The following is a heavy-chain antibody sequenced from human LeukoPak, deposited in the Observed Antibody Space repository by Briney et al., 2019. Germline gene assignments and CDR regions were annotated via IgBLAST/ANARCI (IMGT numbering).Heavy chain of an antibody. V-gene: IGHV4-39*01. CDR3: ARFSSGWLNFDY. CDR1: GGSISSSSSY. CDR2: IYYSGSS. Sequence: SETLSLTCSVSGGSISSSSSYWGWIRQPPGKGLEWIGSIYYSGSSFDNPALKSRVTISVDTSKNQFSLKLSSVTAADTAVYYCARFSSGWLNFDYWGQGTLVTVSS. J-gene: IGHJ4*02. D-gene: IGHD6-19*01.